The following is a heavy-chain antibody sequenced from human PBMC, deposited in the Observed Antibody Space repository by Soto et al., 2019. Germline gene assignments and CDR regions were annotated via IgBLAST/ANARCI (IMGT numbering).Heavy chain of an antibody. CDR3: ARLVRYCSGGSCYFTRDAFDI. D-gene: IGHD2-15*01. Sequence: SETLSLTCTVSGGSISSYYWSWIRQPPGKGLEWFGYIYYSGSTNYNPSLKSRVTISVDTSKNQFSLKLSSVTAADTAVYYCARLVRYCSGGSCYFTRDAFDIWGQGTMVTVSS. V-gene: IGHV4-59*08. J-gene: IGHJ3*02. CDR1: GGSISSYY. CDR2: IYYSGST.